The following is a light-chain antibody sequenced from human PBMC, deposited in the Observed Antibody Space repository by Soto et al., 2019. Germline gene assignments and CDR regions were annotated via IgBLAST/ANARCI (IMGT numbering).Light chain of an antibody. CDR3: SSYTSTSTLG. J-gene: IGLJ2*01. Sequence: QSALAQPASVSGSPGQSITISCTGTSSDVGGFNYVSWYQQHPGKAPKLIINDVTSRPSGVSNRFSGSKSGNTASLTISGLQAEDEADYYCSSYTSTSTLGFGGGTKLTVL. CDR2: DVT. CDR1: SSDVGGFNY. V-gene: IGLV2-14*01.